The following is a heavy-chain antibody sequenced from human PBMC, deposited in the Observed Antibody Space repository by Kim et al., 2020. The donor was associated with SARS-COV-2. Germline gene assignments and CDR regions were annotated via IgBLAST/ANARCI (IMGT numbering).Heavy chain of an antibody. V-gene: IGHV3-43*01. CDR2: ISWDGGST. Sequence: GSLRLSCAASGFTFDDYTMHWVRQAPGKGLEWVSLISWDGGSTYYADSVKGRFTISRDNSKNSLYLQMNSLRTEDTALYYCAKDMGDYVWGSIDYWGQGTLVTVSS. CDR3: AKDMGDYVWGSIDY. D-gene: IGHD3-16*01. CDR1: GFTFDDYT. J-gene: IGHJ4*02.